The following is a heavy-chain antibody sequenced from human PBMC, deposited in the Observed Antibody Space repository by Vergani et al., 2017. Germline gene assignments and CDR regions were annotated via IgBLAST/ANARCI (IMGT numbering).Heavy chain of an antibody. CDR3: ARVEVTGTTGYYYGMDV. D-gene: IGHD1-20*01. CDR1: GFTFSDHY. J-gene: IGHJ6*02. CDR2: TRNKANSYTT. Sequence: EVQLVESGGGLVQPGGSLRLSCAASGFTFSDHYMDWVRQAPGKGLEWVGRTRNKANSYTTEYAASVKGRFTISRDDSKNSLYLQMNSLRAEDTAVYYCARVEVTGTTGYYYGMDVWGQGTTVTVSS. V-gene: IGHV3-72*01.